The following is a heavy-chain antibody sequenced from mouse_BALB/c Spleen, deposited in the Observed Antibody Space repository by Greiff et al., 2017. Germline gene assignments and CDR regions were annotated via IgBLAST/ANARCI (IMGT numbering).Heavy chain of an antibody. CDR1: GFTFSDYY. V-gene: IGHV5-4*02. J-gene: IGHJ3*01. CDR2: ISDGGSYT. Sequence: DVHLVESGGGLVKPGGSLKLSCAASGFTFSDYYMYWVRQTPEKRLEWVATISDGGSYTYYPDSVKGRFTISRDNAKNNLYLQMSSLKSEDTAMYYCARGGYGSSPRFAYWGQGTLVTVSA. CDR3: ARGGYGSSPRFAY. D-gene: IGHD1-1*01.